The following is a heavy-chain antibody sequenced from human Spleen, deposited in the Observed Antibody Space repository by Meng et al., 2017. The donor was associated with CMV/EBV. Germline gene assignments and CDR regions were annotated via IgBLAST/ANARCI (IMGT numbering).Heavy chain of an antibody. V-gene: IGHV3-20*04. CDR1: GFTFDGYD. CDR3: AGDPLAGGMDV. D-gene: IGHD3-10*01. CDR2: INWNGDST. J-gene: IGHJ6*02. Sequence: ETLSLTCAASGFTFDGYDMSWVRQAPGKGLEWVSVINWNGDSTGYADSVKGRFTISRDNAKNSLYLQMNSLRAEDTALYYCAGDPLAGGMDVWGQGTTVTVSS.